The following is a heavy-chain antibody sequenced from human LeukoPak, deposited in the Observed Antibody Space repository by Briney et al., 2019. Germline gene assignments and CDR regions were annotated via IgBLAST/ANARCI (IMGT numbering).Heavy chain of an antibody. CDR2: INSDGSST. CDR3: ARDYSGSYFFDY. CDR1: GFTFSSYW. D-gene: IGHD1-26*01. Sequence: GGSLRLSCAASGFTFSSYWMHWVRQAPGKGLVWVSRINSDGSSTSYADSVKGRVTISRDNAKNTLYLQMNSLRAEDTAVYYCARDYSGSYFFDYWGQGTLVTVSS. J-gene: IGHJ4*02. V-gene: IGHV3-74*01.